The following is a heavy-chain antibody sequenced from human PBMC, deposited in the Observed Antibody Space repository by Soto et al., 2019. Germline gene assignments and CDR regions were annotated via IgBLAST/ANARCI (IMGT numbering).Heavy chain of an antibody. CDR1: GFTFRNYG. CDR3: TRDVSSRYFDL. CDR2: IWYDGSNT. J-gene: IGHJ2*01. V-gene: IGHV3-33*01. Sequence: QVQLVESGGGVVQPGRSLRLSCAASGFTFRNYGMHWVRQAPGKGLEWVAVIWYDGSNTYYADSVKGRFTISRDNSKNTLHLQMNSLSAEDTAVVYCTRDVSSRYFDLWGRGSLVTVSS.